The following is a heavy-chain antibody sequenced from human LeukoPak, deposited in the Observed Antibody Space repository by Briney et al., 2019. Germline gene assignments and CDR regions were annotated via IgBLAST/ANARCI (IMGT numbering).Heavy chain of an antibody. CDR3: ARVDRYSSWNNYFDY. CDR2: INPNSGGT. CDR1: GYTFTGYY. Sequence: ASVKVSCKASGYTFTGYYMHWVRQAPGQGLEWMGWINPNSGGTSYSQKFQGRVAMTRDTSISTAYMELSKLRSEDAAVYYCARVDRYSSWNNYFDYWGQGTLVTVSS. V-gene: IGHV1-2*02. D-gene: IGHD6-19*01. J-gene: IGHJ4*02.